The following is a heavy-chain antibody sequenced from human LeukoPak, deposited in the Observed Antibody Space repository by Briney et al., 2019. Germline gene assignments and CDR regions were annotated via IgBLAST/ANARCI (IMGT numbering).Heavy chain of an antibody. V-gene: IGHV3-74*01. D-gene: IGHD3-22*01. CDR2: INRDGSST. Sequence: GGSLRLSCAASGFTFSSYWMHWVRQVPGKGLVWVSRINRDGSSTSYADSVRGRLIVSRDNPKNTLYLQMNSLRAEDTAVYYCARDPRGPAGYDSPARDTFDYWGQGTLVTVSS. CDR1: GFTFSSYW. J-gene: IGHJ4*02. CDR3: ARDPRGPAGYDSPARDTFDY.